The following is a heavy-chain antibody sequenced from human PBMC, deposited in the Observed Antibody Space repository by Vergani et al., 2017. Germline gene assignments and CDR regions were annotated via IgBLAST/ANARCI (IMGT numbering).Heavy chain of an antibody. Sequence: EVQPVESGGGLVKPGGSLRLSCAASGFTFSNAWMSWVRQAPGKGLEWVGRIKSKTDGGTTDYAAPVKGRFTISRDDSKNTLYLQVRSLRLEDTGVYHCVRDRGLCAGGRCYTEAWDYWGQGTPVTVSS. J-gene: IGHJ4*02. D-gene: IGHD2-2*02. V-gene: IGHV3-15*01. CDR2: IKSKTDGGTT. CDR1: GFTFSNAW. CDR3: VRDRGLCAGGRCYTEAWDY.